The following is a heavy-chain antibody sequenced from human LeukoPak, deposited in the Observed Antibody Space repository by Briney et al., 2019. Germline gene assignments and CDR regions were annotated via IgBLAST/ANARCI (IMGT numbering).Heavy chain of an antibody. CDR2: ISSSGSTI. CDR1: GFTFSDYY. V-gene: IGHV3-11*01. Sequence: GGSLRLSCAASGFTFSDYYMSWIRQAPGNGLEWVSYISSSGSTIYYADSVKGRFTISRDNAKNSLYLQMNSLRAEDTAVYYCARCGVMVAAAGPSYYYYYMDVWGKGTTVTVSS. J-gene: IGHJ6*03. CDR3: ARCGVMVAAAGPSYYYYYMDV. D-gene: IGHD6-13*01.